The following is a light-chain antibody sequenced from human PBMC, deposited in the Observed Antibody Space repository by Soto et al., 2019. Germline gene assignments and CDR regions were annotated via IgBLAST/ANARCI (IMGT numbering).Light chain of an antibody. CDR1: QSVSSY. Sequence: EIGLTQSPATLSLSPGERATLSCRASQSVSSYFSWYKQKPGQAPRLVLHDTSTRATGVPDTFSGSGSGTEFTLTISSLEPEDFALYYCQQRVSLPPTFGGGTHVEIK. J-gene: IGKJ4*01. CDR2: DTS. V-gene: IGKV3-11*01. CDR3: QQRVSLPPT.